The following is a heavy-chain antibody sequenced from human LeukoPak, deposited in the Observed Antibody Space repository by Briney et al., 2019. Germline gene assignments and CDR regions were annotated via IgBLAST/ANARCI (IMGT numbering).Heavy chain of an antibody. J-gene: IGHJ4*02. D-gene: IGHD5-18*01. Sequence: SETLSLTCTVSGGSLSTYYWSWIRQPPGKGLEWIGHIYSSDTTNYNPSLKSRVTISADTSKNQFFLKVNSVTAADTAVYYCARDHHSSGPDYWGQGNLVTVSS. CDR1: GGSLSTYY. V-gene: IGHV4-59*01. CDR2: IYSSDTT. CDR3: ARDHHSSGPDY.